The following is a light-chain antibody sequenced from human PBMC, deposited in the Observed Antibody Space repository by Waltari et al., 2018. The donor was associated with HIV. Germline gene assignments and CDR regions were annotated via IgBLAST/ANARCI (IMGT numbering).Light chain of an antibody. CDR3: QQRNNWPLT. Sequence: EIVLTQSPATLSLSPGGRATLSCRASQSVGSYLAWYQQKPGHVPRLLIYEASKRATGIPARFSGSGSGTDFTLTISSLEPEDFAFYYCQQRNNWPLTFGGGTKVEIK. J-gene: IGKJ4*01. CDR2: EAS. CDR1: QSVGSY. V-gene: IGKV3-11*01.